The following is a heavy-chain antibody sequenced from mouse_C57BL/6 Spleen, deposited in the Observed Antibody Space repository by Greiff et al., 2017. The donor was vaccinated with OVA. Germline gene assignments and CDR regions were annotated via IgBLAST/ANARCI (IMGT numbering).Heavy chain of an antibody. D-gene: IGHD2-1*01. CDR3: ARESLYGNYVGYAMDY. CDR2: ISSGSSTI. V-gene: IGHV5-17*01. J-gene: IGHJ4*01. Sequence: LVESGGCLVKPGGSLKLSCAASGFTFRDYGMHWVRQAPEKGLEWVAYISSGSSTIYYADTVKGRFTISRDNSKNTLFLQMTSLRSEDTAMYYCARESLYGNYVGYAMDYWGQGTSVTVSS. CDR1: GFTFRDYG.